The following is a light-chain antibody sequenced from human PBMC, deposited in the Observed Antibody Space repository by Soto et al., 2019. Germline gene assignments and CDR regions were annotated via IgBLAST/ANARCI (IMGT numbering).Light chain of an antibody. CDR1: SSDVGGYNY. CDR2: EVS. J-gene: IGLJ7*01. CDR3: SSYPRTSTLV. Sequence: QSALTQPASVSGSPGQSITISCTGTSSDVGGYNYVSWYQHHPGKAPKLILYEVSNRPSGVSNRFSGSKSGDTASLIISGLQAEDEADYYCSSYPRTSTLVFGGGTQLTVL. V-gene: IGLV2-14*01.